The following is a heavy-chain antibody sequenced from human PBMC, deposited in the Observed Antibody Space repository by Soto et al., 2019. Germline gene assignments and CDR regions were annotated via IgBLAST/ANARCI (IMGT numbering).Heavy chain of an antibody. J-gene: IGHJ5*01. CDR2: IYKSATT. CDR1: GEAISTVDYF. D-gene: IGHD2-15*01. CDR3: APGRYCLSLRCFPNCFDS. Sequence: TSETLSLTCSVSGEAISTVDYFWAWIRQPPGQALEYIGYIYKSATTYYNPSFESRVAISLDTSKSQFSLNVNSVTAADTAVYFCAPGRYCLSLRCFPNCFDSCRQGTLVTVSS. V-gene: IGHV4-30-4*01.